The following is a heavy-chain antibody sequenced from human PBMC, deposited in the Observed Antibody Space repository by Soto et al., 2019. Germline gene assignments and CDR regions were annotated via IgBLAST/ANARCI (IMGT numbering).Heavy chain of an antibody. CDR1: GFTFSNYA. V-gene: IGHV3-23*01. Sequence: GGSLRLSCAASGFTFSNYAMSWVRQAPGKGLEWVSAISGSGGSTYYADSVKGRFTISRDNSKNTLYLQMNSLRAEDTAVYYYAKRILGVPGAWGQGTLVTVSS. CDR3: AKRILGVPGA. J-gene: IGHJ5*02. D-gene: IGHD2-2*01. CDR2: ISGSGGST.